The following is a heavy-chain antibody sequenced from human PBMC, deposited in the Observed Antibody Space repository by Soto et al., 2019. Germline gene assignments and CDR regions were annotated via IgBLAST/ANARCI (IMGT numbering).Heavy chain of an antibody. V-gene: IGHV3-30*19. CDR1: GFTFRSYV. Sequence: QVQLVDSGGGVVQPGTSLRVSCVGSGFTFRSYVIHWVRQAPGKGLEWVALTSYDGSGKYYGDSVRGRFTISRDNSRNTVDLQMDSLRLEDTALYYCARWGTTGGLDVWGQGTLVSVSS. CDR2: TSYDGSGK. D-gene: IGHD3-16*01. J-gene: IGHJ1*01. CDR3: ARWGTTGGLDV.